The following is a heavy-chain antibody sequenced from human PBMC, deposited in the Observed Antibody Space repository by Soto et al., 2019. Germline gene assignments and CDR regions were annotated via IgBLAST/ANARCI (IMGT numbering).Heavy chain of an antibody. D-gene: IGHD3-22*01. J-gene: IGHJ4*02. Sequence: GGSLRLSCAASGFTFSSYAMGWVRQAPGKGLEWVSAISGSGGSTYYADSVKGRFTISRDNSKNTLYLQMNSLRAEDTAVYYCANGGDYDSSGYEGDYWGQGTLVTVSS. CDR2: ISGSGGST. V-gene: IGHV3-23*01. CDR1: GFTFSSYA. CDR3: ANGGDYDSSGYEGDY.